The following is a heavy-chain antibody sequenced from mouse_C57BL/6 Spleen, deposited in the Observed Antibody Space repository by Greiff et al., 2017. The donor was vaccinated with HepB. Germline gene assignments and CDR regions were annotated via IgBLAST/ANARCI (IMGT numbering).Heavy chain of an antibody. CDR1: GYTFTDYE. V-gene: IGHV1-15*01. Sequence: VQLVESGAELVRPGASVTLSCKASGYTFTDYEMHWVKQTPVHGLEWIGAIDPETGGTAYNQKFKGKAILTADKSSSTAYMELRSLTSEDSAVYYCTPRFAYWGQGTLVTVSA. CDR3: TPRFAY. CDR2: IDPETGGT. J-gene: IGHJ3*01.